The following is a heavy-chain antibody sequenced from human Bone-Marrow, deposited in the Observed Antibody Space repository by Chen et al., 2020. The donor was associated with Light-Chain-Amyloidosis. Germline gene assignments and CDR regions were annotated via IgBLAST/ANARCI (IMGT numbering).Heavy chain of an antibody. CDR3: AREISGYDEGIDFGMDV. CDR1: GFTFSRYS. J-gene: IGHJ6*02. CDR2: ISYDEINE. V-gene: IGHV3-30*15. Sequence: QVKLVESGGGVVQPGRSLRLSCEVSGFTFSRYSMHWVRQAPGKGLEWVAVISYDEINEYYADSVRGRFFISRDSSKNTLYLQMSSLIPEDTAVYYCAREISGYDEGIDFGMDVWGQGTTVTVSS. D-gene: IGHD3-3*01.